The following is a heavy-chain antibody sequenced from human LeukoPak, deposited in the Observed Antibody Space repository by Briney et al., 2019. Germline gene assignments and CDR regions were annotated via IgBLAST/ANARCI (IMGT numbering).Heavy chain of an antibody. CDR2: IYSGGST. Sequence: GGSLRLSCAASGFTVSSNYMSWVRQAPGKGLERVSVIYSGGSTYYADSVRGRFTISRDNSKNTLYLHMNSLRAEDTAVYYCARDLVGATPHWGQGTLVTVSS. D-gene: IGHD1-26*01. J-gene: IGHJ4*02. CDR1: GFTVSSNY. CDR3: ARDLVGATPH. V-gene: IGHV3-66*01.